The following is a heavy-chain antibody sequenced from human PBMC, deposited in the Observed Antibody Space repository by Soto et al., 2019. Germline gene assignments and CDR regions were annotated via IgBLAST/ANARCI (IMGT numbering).Heavy chain of an antibody. J-gene: IGHJ4*02. V-gene: IGHV3-33*01. Sequence: GSLRLSCAASGXTVSSYGMHWVRQAPGKGLELVAVILYDGSNKYYADSVSCRFTISIDNSKNTLYLQMNRLRAEDTAVYYFARDVSSGVFDYWGQGTLGTVSS. CDR3: ARDVSSGVFDY. D-gene: IGHD2-15*01. CDR2: ILYDGSNK. CDR1: GXTVSSYG.